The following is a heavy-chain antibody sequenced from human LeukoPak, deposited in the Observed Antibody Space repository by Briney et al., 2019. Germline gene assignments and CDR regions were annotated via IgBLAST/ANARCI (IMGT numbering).Heavy chain of an antibody. CDR2: IKQDGSDK. V-gene: IGHV3-7*05. Sequence: GGSLRLSCEASGFTFSSHWMSWVRQAPGKGLEWVANIKQDGSDKYYVDSVKGRFTISRDNAKNSLYLQMNSLRAEDTAVYYCARDRFMDYWGQGTLVTVSS. D-gene: IGHD3-16*01. CDR1: GFTFSSHW. J-gene: IGHJ4*02. CDR3: ARDRFMDY.